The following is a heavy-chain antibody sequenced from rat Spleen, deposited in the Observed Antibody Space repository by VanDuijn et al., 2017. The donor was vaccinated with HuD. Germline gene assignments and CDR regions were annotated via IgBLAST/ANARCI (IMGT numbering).Heavy chain of an antibody. Sequence: EVQLKESGPGLVQPSQTLSLTCTVSGFSLTDYSVHWVRQPPGKGLEWMGVIWTGGSTAYNSLLKSRLSISRDTSKSQVFLKMNSLQTEDTAIYFCARKVGRWRDYFDYWGQGVMVTVSS. J-gene: IGHJ2*01. V-gene: IGHV2S63*01. CDR2: IWTGGST. CDR1: GFSLTDYS. D-gene: IGHD5-1*01. CDR3: ARKVGRWRDYFDY.